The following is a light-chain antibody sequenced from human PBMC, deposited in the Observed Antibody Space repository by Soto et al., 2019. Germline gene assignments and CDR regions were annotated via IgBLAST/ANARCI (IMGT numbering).Light chain of an antibody. J-gene: IGKJ4*01. CDR1: HDISDY. CDR2: DTS. V-gene: IGKV1-33*01. Sequence: DIQMTQSPSSLSASVGDRVTITCQANHDISDYLNWYQQKPGKAPNLLIYDTSNLKTGVPSRFSGSGCGTDFTLTISNLQPEDVATYDCQQYDNLPLTFGGGTKVEIK. CDR3: QQYDNLPLT.